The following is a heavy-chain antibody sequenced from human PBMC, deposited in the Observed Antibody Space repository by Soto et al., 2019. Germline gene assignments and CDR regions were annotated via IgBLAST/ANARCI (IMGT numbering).Heavy chain of an antibody. CDR1: GGTFSSYA. CDR3: ARGLDSSGYFGY. CDR2: IIPIFGTA. J-gene: IGHJ4*02. V-gene: IGHV1-69*13. Sequence: SVKVSCKASGGTFSSYAISWVRQAPGQGLEWMGGIIPIFGTANYAQKFQGRVTITADESTSTAYMELSSLRSEDTAVYFCARGLDSSGYFGYWGQGTLVTVSS. D-gene: IGHD6-6*01.